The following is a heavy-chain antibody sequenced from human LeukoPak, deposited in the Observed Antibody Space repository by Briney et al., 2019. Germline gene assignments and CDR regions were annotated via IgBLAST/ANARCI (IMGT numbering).Heavy chain of an antibody. CDR3: AGGYYYYMDV. CDR2: INHSGST. Sequence: SETLSLTCAVYGGSFSGYYWSWIRQPPGKGLEWIGEINHSGSTNYNPSLKSRVTISVDTSKNQFSLKLSSVTAADTAVYYCAGGYYYYMDVWGKGTTVTVSS. J-gene: IGHJ6*03. CDR1: GGSFSGYY. V-gene: IGHV4-34*01.